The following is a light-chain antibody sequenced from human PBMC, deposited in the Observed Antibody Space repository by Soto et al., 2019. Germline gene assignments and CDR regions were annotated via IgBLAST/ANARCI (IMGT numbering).Light chain of an antibody. Sequence: DIQMTQSPSSLPASVGERVTIPGRASQDVGEDLGCYQQTPEKAPERLIYEASTLHRGVPSRFSGSGSGTEFTLTISSLQPEDFATYYCLQYSSYPWTFGQGTNVEIK. V-gene: IGKV1-17*01. J-gene: IGKJ1*01. CDR2: EAS. CDR3: LQYSSYPWT. CDR1: QDVGED.